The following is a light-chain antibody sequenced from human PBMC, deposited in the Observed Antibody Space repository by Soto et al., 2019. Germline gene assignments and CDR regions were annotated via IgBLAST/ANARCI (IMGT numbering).Light chain of an antibody. Sequence: QSVLTHPPSASGSPGQSVTISCTGTSSDVGGYNYVSWYQQHPGKAPKRMIYEVSKRPSGVPGRFSGSKSGNTASLTVSGVQAEDEADYYCSSYTGSNFVVFGGGTQLTVL. J-gene: IGLJ2*01. CDR2: EVS. V-gene: IGLV2-8*01. CDR1: SSDVGGYNY. CDR3: SSYTGSNFVV.